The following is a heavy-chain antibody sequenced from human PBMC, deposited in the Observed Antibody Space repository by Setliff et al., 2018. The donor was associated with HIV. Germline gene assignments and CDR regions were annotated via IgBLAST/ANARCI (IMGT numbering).Heavy chain of an antibody. V-gene: IGHV3-48*01. Sequence: TGGSLRLSCAASGFTFSSYSMNWVRQAPGKGLEWVSYISSSSSTIYYADSVKGRFTISRDNAKNSLYLQMNSLRAEDTAVYYCARGDSSGYYYVRGDALDIWGQGTMVTVSS. J-gene: IGHJ3*02. D-gene: IGHD3-22*01. CDR3: ARGDSSGYYYVRGDALDI. CDR2: ISSSSSTI. CDR1: GFTFSSYS.